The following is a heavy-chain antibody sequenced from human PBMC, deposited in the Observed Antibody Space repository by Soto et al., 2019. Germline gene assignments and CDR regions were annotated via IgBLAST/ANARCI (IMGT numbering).Heavy chain of an antibody. CDR3: TREASGSGWWSQGSFES. D-gene: IGHD6-19*01. J-gene: IGHJ5*01. CDR1: GFTVSSSY. Sequence: EVQLVESGGGLVQPGGSLRLSCAASGFTVSSSYISWVRQAPGKRLEWVSTIYSSGSTYYADSVRGRFTMSRDDSKNTXXXXXXXXXXXXXXXXYCTREASGSGWWSQGSFESWGQGTLVTVSS. CDR2: IYSSGST. V-gene: IGHV3-66*01.